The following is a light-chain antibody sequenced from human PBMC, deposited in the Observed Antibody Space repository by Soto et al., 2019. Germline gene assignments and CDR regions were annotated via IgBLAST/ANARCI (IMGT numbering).Light chain of an antibody. Sequence: IEMTQYPSTVSASVGARVTITCRASQRVYNWLAWYQQKPGKAPKLLISSVSTLESGVPSRFSGSGSGTEFTLAISSLQPEDLGTYYFQPYNSYLSFGPGTKVEI. CDR1: QRVYNW. CDR2: SVS. CDR3: QPYNSYLS. V-gene: IGKV1-5*01. J-gene: IGKJ3*01.